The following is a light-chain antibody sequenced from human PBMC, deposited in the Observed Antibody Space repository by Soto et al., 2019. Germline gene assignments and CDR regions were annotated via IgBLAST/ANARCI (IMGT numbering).Light chain of an antibody. CDR3: QQYGSPGP. J-gene: IGKJ1*01. Sequence: IVFTQSPATLSVSPGDRSTLSSRASQSVNIYLAWYQQKPGHAPRLLIYGASNRATGIPDRFSGSGSGTDFPRTIRRLEPDSFAVNYWQQYGSPGPFGHVTKV. CDR2: GAS. CDR1: QSVNIY. V-gene: IGKV3-20*01.